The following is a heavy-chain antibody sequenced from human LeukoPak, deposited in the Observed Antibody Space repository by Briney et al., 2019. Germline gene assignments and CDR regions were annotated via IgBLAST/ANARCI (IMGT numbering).Heavy chain of an antibody. J-gene: IGHJ3*01. CDR2: INRDGSKN. V-gene: IGHV3-7*03. CDR1: EFTFGSYW. Sequence: GGSLRLSCAASEFTFGSYWVTWVRQAPGKGREWVANINRDGSKNHFVDSVKGRFTISRDNAKNFLYLQMNSLRAEDTAVYFCARDSSPYCGDDCYFDAFDLRGQGTMVTVSS. D-gene: IGHD2-21*02. CDR3: ARDSSPYCGDDCYFDAFDL.